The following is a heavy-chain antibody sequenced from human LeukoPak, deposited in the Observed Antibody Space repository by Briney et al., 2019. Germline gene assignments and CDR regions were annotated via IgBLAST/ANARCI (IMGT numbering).Heavy chain of an antibody. J-gene: IGHJ4*02. V-gene: IGHV4-61*02. CDR3: ARSYGDYSAPFDY. D-gene: IGHD4-17*01. Sequence: SQTLCLTCTVSGGSISSGSYYWSWIRQPAGKGLEWIGRIYTSGSTNYNPSLKSRVTISVDTSKNQFSLKLSSVTAADTAVYYCARSYGDYSAPFDYWGQGTLVTVSS. CDR1: GGSISSGSYY. CDR2: IYTSGST.